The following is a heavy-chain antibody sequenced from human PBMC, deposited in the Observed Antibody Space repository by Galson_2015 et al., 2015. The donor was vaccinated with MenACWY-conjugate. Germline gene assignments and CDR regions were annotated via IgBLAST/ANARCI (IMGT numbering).Heavy chain of an antibody. CDR1: GFTFSSYA. CDR3: ARDRGGWNSLR. Sequence: SLRLSCAASGFTFSSYAMSWVRQTPGKGLEWVSAVSGSGDNTYYADSVKGRFTISRDNSKNTLDLQMNSLRDEDTAVYYCARDRGGWNSLRWGQGTTVTVSS. V-gene: IGHV3-23*01. D-gene: IGHD1-7*01. J-gene: IGHJ6*02. CDR2: VSGSGDNT.